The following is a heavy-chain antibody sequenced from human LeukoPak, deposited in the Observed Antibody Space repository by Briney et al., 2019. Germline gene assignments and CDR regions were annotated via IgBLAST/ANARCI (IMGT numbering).Heavy chain of an antibody. CDR2: IYTSGGT. D-gene: IGHD2-15*01. Sequence: PSETLSLTCTVSGASISSDIFYWSWIRQPTGKGLEWISRIYTSGGTTYNSSLKSRIAISVDVSKNQFSLKLSSVTAADTAVYYCAGTRRYCSGGSCYNWFDPWGQGTLVTVSS. J-gene: IGHJ5*02. CDR3: AGTRRYCSGGSCYNWFDP. CDR1: GASISSDIFY. V-gene: IGHV4-61*02.